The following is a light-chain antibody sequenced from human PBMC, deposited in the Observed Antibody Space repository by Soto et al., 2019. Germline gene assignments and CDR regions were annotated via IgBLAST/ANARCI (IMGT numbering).Light chain of an antibody. V-gene: IGKV3-15*01. J-gene: IGKJ1*01. CDR1: ETFATT. CDR3: QQYFEWPQMP. Sequence: VITQSAATLSVSPGERATLSCWPSETFATTLAWYQRNPGQAPRLLIYGASTRAAGISDRFPGSGSRTGFTLTISSLRSEDSAIYYWQQYFEWPQMPFGQQTKVDIK. CDR2: GAS.